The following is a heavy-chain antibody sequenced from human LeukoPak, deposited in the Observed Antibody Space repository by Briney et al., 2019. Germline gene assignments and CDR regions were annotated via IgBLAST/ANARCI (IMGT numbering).Heavy chain of an antibody. J-gene: IGHJ4*02. CDR1: GGSISSGDYY. D-gene: IGHD3-9*01. Sequence: SETLSLTCTVSGGSISSGDYYWSWIRQPPGKGLEWIGSIYYSGSAYYNPSLKSRVTISVDTSKNQFSLKLSAVTAADTAVYYCARGDILTGYYKPPPGYWGQGTLVTVSS. CDR2: IYYSGSA. V-gene: IGHV4-30-4*01. CDR3: ARGDILTGYYKPPPGY.